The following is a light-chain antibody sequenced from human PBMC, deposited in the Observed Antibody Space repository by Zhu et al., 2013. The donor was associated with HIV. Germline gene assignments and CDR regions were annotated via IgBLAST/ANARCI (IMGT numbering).Light chain of an antibody. CDR3: QAWDTASVGVV. CDR2: YKSDSDK. CDR1: SGINVGTYR. V-gene: IGLV5-45*01. J-gene: IGLJ2*01. Sequence: APGASASLTCTLRSGINVGTYRIYWYQQKPGSPPQYLLRYKSDSDKQQGSGVPSRFSGSKDASANAGILVISGLQSEDEADYYCQAWDTASVGVVFGGGTKLTVL.